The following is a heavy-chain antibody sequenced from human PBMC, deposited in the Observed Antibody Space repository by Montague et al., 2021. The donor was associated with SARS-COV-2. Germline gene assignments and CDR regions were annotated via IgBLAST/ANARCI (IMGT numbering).Heavy chain of an antibody. D-gene: IGHD1-1*01. J-gene: IGHJ4*02. Sequence: SLRLYCAASGFTFTSYSMHWVRHAPGKGLEWLAIVSFNGGKQYYADSVNGRFTISRDNSKNTLFLQMNSLRAEDTAVYFCARVKTGPYVPIDFWGQGTLVTVSS. V-gene: IGHV3-30*04. CDR3: ARVKTGPYVPIDF. CDR1: GFTFTSYS. CDR2: VSFNGGKQ.